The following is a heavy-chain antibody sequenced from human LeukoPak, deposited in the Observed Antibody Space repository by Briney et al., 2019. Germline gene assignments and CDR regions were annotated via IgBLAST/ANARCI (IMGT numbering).Heavy chain of an antibody. J-gene: IGHJ4*02. Sequence: SETLSLTCAVYGGSFSGYYWSWIRQPPGKGLEWIGEINHSGSTNYNPSLKSRVTISVDTSKNQFSLKLSSVTAADTAVYYCAGGRITGTTSALDYWGQGTLVTVSS. D-gene: IGHD1-7*01. CDR3: AGGRITGTTSALDY. V-gene: IGHV4-34*01. CDR2: INHSGST. CDR1: GGSFSGYY.